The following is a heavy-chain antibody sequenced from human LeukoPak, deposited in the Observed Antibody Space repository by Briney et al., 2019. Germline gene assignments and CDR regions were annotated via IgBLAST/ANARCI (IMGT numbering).Heavy chain of an antibody. CDR3: VRGSLASGVVVYYYYYLDV. Sequence: GGSLRLSCAASGFTFSNFWMHWVRQAPEMGLVWVSRINTDGSRTNSVKGRFTISRDNAKNTLYLQMNSLRAEDTAVYYCVRGSLASGVVVYYYYYLDVWGKGTTVTVSS. CDR1: GFTFSNFW. J-gene: IGHJ6*03. CDR2: INTDGSRT. V-gene: IGHV3-74*01. D-gene: IGHD3-3*01.